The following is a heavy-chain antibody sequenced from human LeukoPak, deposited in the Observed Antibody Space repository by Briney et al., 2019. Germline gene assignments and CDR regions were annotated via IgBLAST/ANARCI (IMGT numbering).Heavy chain of an antibody. CDR2: ISSSSSTI. J-gene: IGHJ5*02. D-gene: IGHD2-2*01. Sequence: PGGSLRLSCSASGFTFSDYDMNWVRQAPGKGLEWVSYISSSSSTIYYADSVKGRFTISRDNAKNSLYLQMNSLRAEDTAVYYCAREGIVVVPAAMVNWFDPWGQGTLVTVSS. CDR1: GFTFSDYD. CDR3: AREGIVVVPAAMVNWFDP. V-gene: IGHV3-48*01.